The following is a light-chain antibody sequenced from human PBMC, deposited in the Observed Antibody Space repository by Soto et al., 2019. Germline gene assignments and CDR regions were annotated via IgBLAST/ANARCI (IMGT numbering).Light chain of an antibody. CDR1: SSDVGGYNY. V-gene: IGLV2-14*01. CDR3: CSNAGGSTYV. J-gene: IGLJ1*01. CDR2: AVT. Sequence: QSVLAQPASVSGSPGQSITISCTGTSSDVGGYNYVSWYQQHPGKAPKLMIYAVTDRPSGVSSRFSGSKSGNTASLTISGLQAEDEADYYCCSNAGGSTYVFGTGTKVTVL.